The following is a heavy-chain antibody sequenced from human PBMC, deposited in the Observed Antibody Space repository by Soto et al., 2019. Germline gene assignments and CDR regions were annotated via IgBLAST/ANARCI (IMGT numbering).Heavy chain of an antibody. V-gene: IGHV1-69*04. J-gene: IGHJ4*02. Sequence: SVKVSCKASGGTFSSYTISWLRQAPGQGLEWMGRIIPILGIANYAQKFQGRVTITADKSTSTAYMELSSLRSEDTAVYYCARDQQVGYCSSTSCYAGQFDYWGQGTLVTVSS. CDR1: GGTFSSYT. CDR3: ARDQQVGYCSSTSCYAGQFDY. D-gene: IGHD2-2*01. CDR2: IIPILGIA.